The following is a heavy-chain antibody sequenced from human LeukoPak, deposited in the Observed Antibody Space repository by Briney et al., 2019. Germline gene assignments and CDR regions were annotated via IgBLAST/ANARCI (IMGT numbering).Heavy chain of an antibody. J-gene: IGHJ6*02. V-gene: IGHV3-73*01. Sequence: GGPVRLSCAGCGFTYRGPLMQWLPPATGEARVGFGRITSKEKSYAPVVASSMKGRFKISRDDSKNPAYLQMSSLKTEDTVVYYCPSGSPPPGRWLTNYYHYYGMDVWGQGTTVTVSS. CDR3: PSGSPPPGRWLTNYYHYYGMDV. D-gene: IGHD5-24*01. CDR1: GFTYRGPL. CDR2: ITSKEKSYAP.